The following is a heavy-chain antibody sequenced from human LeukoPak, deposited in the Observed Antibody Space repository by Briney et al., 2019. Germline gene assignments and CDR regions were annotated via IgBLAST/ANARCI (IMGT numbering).Heavy chain of an antibody. V-gene: IGHV3-7*01. J-gene: IGHJ4*02. D-gene: IGHD6-13*01. CDR2: INQEGSEK. Sequence: QPGGSLRLSCAASGFTFNDHYMDWVRQSPGKGLEWVATINQEGSEKHYVDSVKGRFTISRDNARNSLFLQMNSLRAEDTAVYYCARGGADSSWYWRDWGQGTLVTVSS. CDR3: ARGGADSSWYWRD. CDR1: GFTFNDHY.